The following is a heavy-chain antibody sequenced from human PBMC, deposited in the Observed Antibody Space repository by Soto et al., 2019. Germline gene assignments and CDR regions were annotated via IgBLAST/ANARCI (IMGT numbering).Heavy chain of an antibody. CDR1: GFTVGSNH. Sequence: EVQLVESGGGLTQPGGSLRLSCAVSGFTVGSNHVTWVRQATGKGLQWVSAIYNDGSTYYADSVKGRFTISRDNSKNAVFLQMNSLRAEDTAVYFCAGYGGNSVWGQGTLVTFSS. CDR2: IYNDGST. D-gene: IGHD4-17*01. V-gene: IGHV3-53*01. CDR3: AGYGGNSV. J-gene: IGHJ4*02.